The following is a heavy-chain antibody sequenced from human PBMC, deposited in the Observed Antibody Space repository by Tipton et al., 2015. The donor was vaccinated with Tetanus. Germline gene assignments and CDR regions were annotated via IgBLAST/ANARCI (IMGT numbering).Heavy chain of an antibody. D-gene: IGHD1-1*01. CDR1: GESFSDYY. CDR3: AKGLDQYKSGND. V-gene: IGHV4-34*01. CDR2: IHPSGIT. J-gene: IGHJ4*02. Sequence: TLSLTCAVYGESFSDYYWSWIRQPPGKGLEWIGEIHPSGITDYNPSLKSRVIISVDTSKNQFSLRLTSVTAADTAIYYCAKGLDQYKSGNDWGQGTLVTVSS.